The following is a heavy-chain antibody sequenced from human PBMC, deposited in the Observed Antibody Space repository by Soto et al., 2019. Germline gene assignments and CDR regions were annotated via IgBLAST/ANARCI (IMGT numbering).Heavy chain of an antibody. V-gene: IGHV4-39*01. CDR1: GGSISSSSYY. Sequence: PSETLSLTCTVSGGSISSSSYYWGWIRQPPGKGLEWIGSIYYSGSTYYNPSLKSRVTISVDTSKNQFSLKLSFVTAADTAVYYCARATSMATIPDYWGQGILVTVSS. D-gene: IGHD5-12*01. CDR3: ARATSMATIPDY. J-gene: IGHJ4*02. CDR2: IYYSGST.